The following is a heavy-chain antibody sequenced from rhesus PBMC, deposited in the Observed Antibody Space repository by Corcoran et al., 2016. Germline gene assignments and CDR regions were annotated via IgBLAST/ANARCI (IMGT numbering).Heavy chain of an antibody. J-gene: IGHJ4*01. Sequence: QVTLKESGPALVKPTQTLTLTCTFSGFSLSTSGMGVGWFRQPSWKTLEWLAHIYWNDDKYYRTSLKSRLTISKDTSKNQVVLTMTNMDPVDTATYYCARSVNYYDSDYWGQGVLVTVSS. CDR2: IYWNDDK. D-gene: IGHD3-28*01. CDR1: GFSLSTSGMG. CDR3: ARSVNYYDSDY. V-gene: IGHV2-1*01.